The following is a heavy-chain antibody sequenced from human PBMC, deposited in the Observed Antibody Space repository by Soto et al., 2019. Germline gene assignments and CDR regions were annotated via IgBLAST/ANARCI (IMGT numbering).Heavy chain of an antibody. V-gene: IGHV3-66*01. CDR1: GFTVSSNY. CDR3: ARDRDSSSWYSFSHHYYYYGMDV. J-gene: IGHJ6*02. CDR2: IYSGGST. D-gene: IGHD6-13*01. Sequence: EVQLVESGGGLVQPGGSLRLSCAASGFTVSSNYMSWVRQAPGKGLEWVSVIYSGGSTYYADSVKGRFTISRDNSKNTXXLXMXXLRAEDTAVYYCARDRDSSSWYSFSHHYYYYGMDVWGQGTTVTVSS.